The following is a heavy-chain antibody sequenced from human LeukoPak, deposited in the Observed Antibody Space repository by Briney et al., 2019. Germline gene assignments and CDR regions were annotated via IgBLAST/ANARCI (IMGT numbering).Heavy chain of an antibody. J-gene: IGHJ4*02. Sequence: GGSLRLSCSASGFTFSSYAMHWVRQAPGKGLEYVSAISSNGGSTYYADSVKGRFTISRDNAKNSLYLQMNSLRAEDTAVYYCARASGYYDSSGYENFDYWGQGTLVTVSS. D-gene: IGHD3-22*01. CDR1: GFTFSSYA. CDR3: ARASGYYDSSGYENFDY. V-gene: IGHV3-64*04. CDR2: ISSNGGST.